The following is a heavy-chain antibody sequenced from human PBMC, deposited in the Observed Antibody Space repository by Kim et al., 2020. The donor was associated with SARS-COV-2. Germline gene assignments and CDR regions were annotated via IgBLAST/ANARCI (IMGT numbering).Heavy chain of an antibody. J-gene: IGHJ6*02. CDR2: MNPNSGNT. V-gene: IGHV1-8*01. CDR3: ARGRGVFDWLLDYYYYYGMDV. D-gene: IGHD3-9*01. CDR1: GYTFTSYD. Sequence: ASVKVSCKASGYTFTSYDINWVRQATGQGLEWMGWMNPNSGNTGYAQKFQGRVTMTRNTSISTAYMELSSLRSEDTAVYYCARGRGVFDWLLDYYYYYGMDVWGQGTTVTVSS.